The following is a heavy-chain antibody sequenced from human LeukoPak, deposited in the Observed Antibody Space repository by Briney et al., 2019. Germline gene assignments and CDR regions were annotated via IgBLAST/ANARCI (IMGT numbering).Heavy chain of an antibody. D-gene: IGHD6-13*01. J-gene: IGHJ6*02. Sequence: GGSLRLSCAASGFTFSSYAMHWVRQAPGKGLEWVAVISYDGSNKYCADSVKGRFTISRDNSKNTLYLQVNSLRTEDTAVYYCARDRRSSSWFPNYYYYGMDVWGQGTTVTVSS. CDR1: GFTFSSYA. CDR3: ARDRRSSSWFPNYYYYGMDV. V-gene: IGHV3-30-3*01. CDR2: ISYDGSNK.